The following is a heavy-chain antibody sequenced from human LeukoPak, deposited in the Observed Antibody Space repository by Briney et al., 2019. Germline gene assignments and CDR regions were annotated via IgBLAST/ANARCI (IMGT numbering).Heavy chain of an antibody. CDR3: AKDLRSDGTYYDY. D-gene: IGHD2-15*01. CDR1: GFTFSNYG. CDR2: IRSGGINK. J-gene: IGHJ4*02. V-gene: IGHV3-30*02. Sequence: GGSLRLSCEASGFTFSNYGMHWVRQAPGKGLEWVAFIRSGGINKYYADSVKGRFTISRDNSQNTLFLQVNSLRAEDTALYYCAKDLRSDGTYYDYWGQGTLVTVSP.